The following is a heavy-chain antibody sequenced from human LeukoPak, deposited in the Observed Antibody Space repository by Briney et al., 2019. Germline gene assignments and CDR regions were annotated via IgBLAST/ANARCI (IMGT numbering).Heavy chain of an antibody. D-gene: IGHD6-13*01. J-gene: IGHJ5*02. CDR2: IYHSGNT. Sequence: SGTLSLTCALSVDSISSSNWWSWVSQPPGKGLGWIGEIYHSGNTNYNPSLKSRVTISIDKSKNQFSLKLSSVTAADTAIYYCAREYGSSHSFDPWGQGTLVTVSS. CDR1: VDSISSSNW. CDR3: AREYGSSHSFDP. V-gene: IGHV4-4*02.